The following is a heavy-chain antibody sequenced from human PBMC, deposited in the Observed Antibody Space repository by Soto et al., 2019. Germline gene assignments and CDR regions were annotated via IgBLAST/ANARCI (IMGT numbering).Heavy chain of an antibody. Sequence: PGCSLSLSCAAPRFTVSSHYTRLVRQSPGKGLEWVSAIYSGGSTYYADSVKGRFTISRDISKSTLYLQMNNLRAEDTAVYYCASTDYGDFYYGMDVWGQGT. J-gene: IGHJ6*02. V-gene: IGHV3-53*01. CDR1: RFTVSSHY. CDR2: IYSGGST. D-gene: IGHD4-17*01. CDR3: ASTDYGDFYYGMDV.